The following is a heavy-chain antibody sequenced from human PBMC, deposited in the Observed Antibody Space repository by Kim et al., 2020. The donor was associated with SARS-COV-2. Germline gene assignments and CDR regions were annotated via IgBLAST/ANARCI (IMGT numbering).Heavy chain of an antibody. CDR1: GGSFSGYY. Sequence: SETLSLTCAVYGGSFSGYYWSWIRQPPGKGLEWIGEINHSGSTNYNPSLKSRVTISVDTSKNQFSLKLSSVTAADTAVYYCARLEGEYDYVWGSYQNYYYYYGMDVWGQGTTVTVSS. CDR3: ARLEGEYDYVWGSYQNYYYYYGMDV. CDR2: INHSGST. J-gene: IGHJ6*02. V-gene: IGHV4-34*01. D-gene: IGHD3-16*02.